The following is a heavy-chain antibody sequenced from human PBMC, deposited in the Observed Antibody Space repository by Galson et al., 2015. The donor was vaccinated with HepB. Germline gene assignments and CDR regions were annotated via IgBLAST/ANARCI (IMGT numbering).Heavy chain of an antibody. CDR1: GYTFTTYW. V-gene: IGHV5-51*01. D-gene: IGHD2-15*01. CDR3: ARHMGCGGGRCYHSGMDV. J-gene: IGHJ6*02. CDR2: VYPGDSDT. Sequence: QSGAEVKKPGDSLKISCKGSGYTFTTYWIGWVRQMPGKGLEWMGIVYPGDSDTRYSPSFQGQVTISVDKSISTAYLQWSSLAASDTAIYYCARHMGCGGGRCYHSGMDVWGQGTTVTVSS.